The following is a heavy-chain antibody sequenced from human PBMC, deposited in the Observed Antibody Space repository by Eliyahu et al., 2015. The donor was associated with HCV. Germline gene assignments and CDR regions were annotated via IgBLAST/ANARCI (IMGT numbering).Heavy chain of an antibody. V-gene: IGHV1-46*01. J-gene: IGHJ4*02. CDR3: VRVPGTNYPFDF. CDR1: GFTFTSYY. CDR2: INPTDGSP. D-gene: IGHD1-26*01. Sequence: QVQLVQSGAEVKKPGASVNVSCKASGFTFTSYYIHWVRQAPGQGLQWMGRINPTDGSPNYAQKFQGRVTMTRDTSTTTVYMKLSSLGSDDTAVYYCVRVPGTNYPFDFWGQGTLVTVSS.